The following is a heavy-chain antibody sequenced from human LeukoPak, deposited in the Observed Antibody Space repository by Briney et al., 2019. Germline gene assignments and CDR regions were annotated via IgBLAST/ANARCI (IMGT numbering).Heavy chain of an antibody. CDR3: ARVGDSSSPRRYYYYGMDV. D-gene: IGHD6-13*01. V-gene: IGHV1-69*04. Sequence: SMKVSCKASGGTFSSYAISWVRQAPGQGLEWMGRIIPILGIANYAQKFQGRVTITADKSTSTAYMELSSLRSEDTAVYYCARVGDSSSPRRYYYYGMDVWGQGTTVTVSS. CDR2: IIPILGIA. CDR1: GGTFSSYA. J-gene: IGHJ6*02.